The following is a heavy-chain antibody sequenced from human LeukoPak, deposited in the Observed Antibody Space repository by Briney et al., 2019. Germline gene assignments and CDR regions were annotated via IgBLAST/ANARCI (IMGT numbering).Heavy chain of an antibody. J-gene: IGHJ4*02. CDR2: INHSGST. CDR3: ARSYDAFDY. Sequence: PSETLSLTCAVYGGSFSGYYWSWIRQPPGKGLEWIGEINHSGSTNYNPSLKSRVTISVDTPKNQFSLKLSSVTAADTAVYYCARSYDAFDYWGQGTLVTVSS. D-gene: IGHD3-3*01. V-gene: IGHV4-34*01. CDR1: GGSFSGYY.